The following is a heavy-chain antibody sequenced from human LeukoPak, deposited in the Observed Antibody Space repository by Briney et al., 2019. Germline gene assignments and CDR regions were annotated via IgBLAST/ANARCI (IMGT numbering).Heavy chain of an antibody. J-gene: IGHJ4*02. CDR3: MTAAGYNFGQY. D-gene: IGHD5-18*01. CDR1: GLTVNNNY. Sequence: PGGSLRLSCAASGLTVNNNYMNWVRQAPGKGLEWVSALYIGGNTYYADSVRGRFTISRDNFKNTLYLQMNSLRAEDTAIYYCMTAAGYNFGQYWGQGTLVTVSS. V-gene: IGHV3-53*01. CDR2: LYIGGNT.